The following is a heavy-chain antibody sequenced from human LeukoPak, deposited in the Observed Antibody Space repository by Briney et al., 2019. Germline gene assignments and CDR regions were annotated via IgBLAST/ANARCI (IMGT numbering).Heavy chain of an antibody. J-gene: IGHJ5*02. CDR1: GGTFSSYA. CDR2: IIPIFGTA. Sequence: GASVKVSCKASGGTFSSYAISWVRQAPGQGLEWMGGIIPIFGTANYAQKFQGRVTITADESTSTAYMKLSSLRSEDTAVYYCARAYYDFWSGYFGTNWFDPWGQGTLVTVSS. D-gene: IGHD3-3*01. V-gene: IGHV1-69*13. CDR3: ARAYYDFWSGYFGTNWFDP.